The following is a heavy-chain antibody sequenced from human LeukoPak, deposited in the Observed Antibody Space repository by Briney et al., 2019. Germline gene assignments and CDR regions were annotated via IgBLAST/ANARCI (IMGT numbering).Heavy chain of an antibody. CDR2: ISSSSSYI. CDR1: GFTFSSYS. J-gene: IGHJ3*02. V-gene: IGHV3-21*01. CDR3: ARNWVYYDFWCAPDDAFDI. D-gene: IGHD3-3*01. Sequence: GGSLRLSCAASGFTFSSYSMNWVRQAPGKGLEWVSSISSSSSYIYYADSVKGRFTISRDNAKNSLYLQMNSLRAEDTAVYYCARNWVYYDFWCAPDDAFDIWGQGTMVTVSS.